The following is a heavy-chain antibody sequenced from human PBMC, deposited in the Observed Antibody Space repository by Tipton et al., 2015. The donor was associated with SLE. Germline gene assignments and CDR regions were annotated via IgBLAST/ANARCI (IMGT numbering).Heavy chain of an antibody. V-gene: IGHV4-31*03. D-gene: IGHD2-21*01. Sequence: TLSLTCTVTGGSLTSDNYYWSWIRQHPGKGLEWIGTIFFSENTSYSPSLKSRVTITADMSKNHFSLKLTSVTAADTAIYYCAKDRLGGLWAFQNWGQGTLVTVSS. CDR1: GGSLTSDNYY. CDR2: IFFSENT. CDR3: AKDRLGGLWAFQN. J-gene: IGHJ1*01.